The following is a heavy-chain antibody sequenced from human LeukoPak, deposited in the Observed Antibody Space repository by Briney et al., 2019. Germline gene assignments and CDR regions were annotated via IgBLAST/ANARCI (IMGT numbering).Heavy chain of an antibody. Sequence: GGSLRLSCAASGFPFSTYCMSWVRQAPGQGLEWVANINEGGSEENYVDSVKGRFTISRDNAKNSLILQMNSLRVEDTAVYYCATEYCTDKGNFDLWGRGALVSVSS. V-gene: IGHV3-7*02. D-gene: IGHD2/OR15-2a*01. CDR3: ATEYCTDKGNFDL. CDR2: INEGGSEE. J-gene: IGHJ2*01. CDR1: GFPFSTYC.